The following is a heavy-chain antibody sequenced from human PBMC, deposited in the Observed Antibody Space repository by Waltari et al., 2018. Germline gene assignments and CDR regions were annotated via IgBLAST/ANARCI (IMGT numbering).Heavy chain of an antibody. CDR2: INHSGST. D-gene: IGHD3-9*01. CDR3: AREYYDILTGYYTVRYLDY. Sequence: QVQLQQWGAGLLKPSETLSLTCAVYGGSFSGYYWSWIRQPPGKGLEWVGEINHSGSTNYNPALKSRVPISVDTSKNQFSLKLSSVTAADTAVYYCAREYYDILTGYYTVRYLDYWGQGTLVTVSS. V-gene: IGHV4-34*01. J-gene: IGHJ4*02. CDR1: GGSFSGYY.